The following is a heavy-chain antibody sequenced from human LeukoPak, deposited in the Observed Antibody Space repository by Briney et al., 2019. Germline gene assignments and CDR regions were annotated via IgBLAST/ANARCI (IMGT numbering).Heavy chain of an antibody. Sequence: PGGSLRLSCAASGFTFSSYAMSWVRQAPGKGLEWVSYISSSSSTIYYADSVKGRFTISRDNAKNSLYLQMNSLRAEDTAVYYCARESIAVAGDFDLWGRGTLVTVSS. J-gene: IGHJ2*01. CDR3: ARESIAVAGDFDL. D-gene: IGHD6-19*01. CDR1: GFTFSSYA. V-gene: IGHV3-48*01. CDR2: ISSSSSTI.